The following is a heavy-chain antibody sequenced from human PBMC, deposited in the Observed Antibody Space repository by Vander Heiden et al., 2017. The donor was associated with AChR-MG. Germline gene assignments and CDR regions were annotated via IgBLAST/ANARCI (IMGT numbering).Heavy chain of an antibody. V-gene: IGHV3-30*18. CDR1: GSSFRSYG. CDR2: ISYDGTNI. CDR3: AKETTRGYSFGGGLDY. D-gene: IGHD5-18*01. J-gene: IGHJ4*02. Sequence: QVQLVESGGVVVQPGRSLRLSCAASGSSFRSYGVAWVCQAPGKGVECVAVISYDGTNIFYADSVKDRFTISRDNSKNTLYLQIRSLTIDDTAVYYCAKETTRGYSFGGGLDYWGQGTLVTVSS.